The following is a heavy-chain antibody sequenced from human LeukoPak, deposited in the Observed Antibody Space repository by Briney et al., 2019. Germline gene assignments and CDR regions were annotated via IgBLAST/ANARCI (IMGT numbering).Heavy chain of an antibody. D-gene: IGHD6-19*01. V-gene: IGHV3-23*01. J-gene: IGHJ4*02. CDR2: ISGSGGST. Sequence: GGSLRLSCAASGLTFSSYAMSWVRQAPGKGLEWVSAISGSGGSTYYADSVKGRFTISRDNSKNTLYLQMNSLRAEDTAVYYCAKDVPSVKIAVAGATSFDYWGQGTLVTVSS. CDR1: GLTFSSYA. CDR3: AKDVPSVKIAVAGATSFDY.